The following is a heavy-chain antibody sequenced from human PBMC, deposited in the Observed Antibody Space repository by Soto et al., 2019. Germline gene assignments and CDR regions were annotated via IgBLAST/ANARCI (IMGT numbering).Heavy chain of an antibody. J-gene: IGHJ4*02. CDR2: ISSSSGTI. Sequence: EVQLVESGGDLVQPGESLRVSCAASGFTFSNYDMNWVRQAPGKGLEWVSYISSSSGTIYYADYVKGRFTTSRDNAKNSLYLQMNRLRAEDTAVYYCARGPTCIQAYCSSGSGHDYWGQGTLVTVSS. D-gene: IGHD2-15*01. CDR1: GFTFSNYD. V-gene: IGHV3-48*01. CDR3: ARGPTCIQAYCSSGSGHDY.